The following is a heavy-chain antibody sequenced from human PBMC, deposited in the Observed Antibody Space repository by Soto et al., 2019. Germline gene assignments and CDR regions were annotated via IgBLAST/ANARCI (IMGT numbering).Heavy chain of an antibody. Sequence: GGSLRLSCAASGFTFSSYGMNWVRQAPGKGLEWVSYISSTSSSIYYADSVKGRFTISRDDSKNTLYLQMNSLKTEDTAVYYCTTDNVLMVYATYYYYGMDVWGQGTTVTVSS. CDR3: TTDNVLMVYATYYYYGMDV. V-gene: IGHV3-48*01. D-gene: IGHD2-8*01. CDR1: GFTFSSYG. J-gene: IGHJ6*02. CDR2: ISSTSSSI.